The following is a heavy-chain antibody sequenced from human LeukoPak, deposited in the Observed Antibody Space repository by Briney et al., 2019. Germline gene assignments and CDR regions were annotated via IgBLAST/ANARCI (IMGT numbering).Heavy chain of an antibody. J-gene: IGHJ6*03. V-gene: IGHV3-30*03. CDR1: GFTFSSYG. CDR3: ARDGWGYCSGGSCYLYYYYYMDV. Sequence: PGGSLRLSCAASGFTFSSYGMHWVRQAPGKGLEWVAVISYDGSNKYYADSVKGRFTISRDNAKNSLYLQMNSLRAEDTALYHCARDGWGYCSGGSCYLYYYYYMDVWGKGTTVTISS. D-gene: IGHD2-15*01. CDR2: ISYDGSNK.